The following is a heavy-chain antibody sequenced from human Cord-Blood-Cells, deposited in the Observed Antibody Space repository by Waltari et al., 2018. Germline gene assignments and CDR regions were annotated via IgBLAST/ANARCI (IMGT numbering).Heavy chain of an antibody. Sequence: QVQLQESGPGLVKPSETLSLTCTVSGGSISSYYWSWIRQPPGKGLEWIGYIYYSGSTNSHPSLKSRVTISVDTSKNQFSLKLSSVTAADTAVYYCASSDYYDSSGYLTPGEDAFDIWGQGTMVTVSS. D-gene: IGHD3-22*01. J-gene: IGHJ3*02. V-gene: IGHV4-59*08. CDR2: IYYSGST. CDR3: ASSDYYDSSGYLTPGEDAFDI. CDR1: GGSISSYY.